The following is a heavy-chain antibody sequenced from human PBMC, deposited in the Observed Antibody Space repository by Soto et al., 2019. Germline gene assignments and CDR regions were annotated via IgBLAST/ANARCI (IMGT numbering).Heavy chain of an antibody. CDR1: GFTVSDYY. CDR3: PRARGSYRFAFDY. J-gene: IGHJ4*02. V-gene: IGHV3-53*01. Sequence: EVQLVESGGGLIHPGGSLRLSCVVSGFTVSDYYMIWVRQAPGKGLEWVSVLYAGGSTYYSDSVRGRFTISRDNSNNTPYLQVNSLRTEDTADYYCPRARGSYRFAFDYWGQGTLVTVSS. CDR2: LYAGGST. D-gene: IGHD1-26*01.